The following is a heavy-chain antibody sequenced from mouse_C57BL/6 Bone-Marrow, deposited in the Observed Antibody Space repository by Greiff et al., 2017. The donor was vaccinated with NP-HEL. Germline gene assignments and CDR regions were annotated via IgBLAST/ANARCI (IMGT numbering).Heavy chain of an antibody. J-gene: IGHJ2*01. Sequence: QVQLQQPGAELVMPGASVKLSCKASGYTFTSYWMHWVKQRPGQGLEWIGEIDPSDSYTNYNQKFKCKSTLTVDKSSSTAYMQLSSLTSEDSAVYYCARNGYWGQGTTLTVSS. V-gene: IGHV1-69*01. CDR2: IDPSDSYT. CDR1: GYTFTSYW. CDR3: ARNGY.